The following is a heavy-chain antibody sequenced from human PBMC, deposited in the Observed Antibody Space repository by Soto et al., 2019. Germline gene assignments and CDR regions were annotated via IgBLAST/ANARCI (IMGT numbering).Heavy chain of an antibody. D-gene: IGHD3-3*01. CDR2: INPNSGGT. CDR1: GYTFPDYY. CDR3: ARAGWFWSGYPPPANYYYYGMDV. V-gene: IGHV1-2*02. J-gene: IGHJ6*02. Sequence: ASVQVSCKASGYTFPDYYIHWVRQAPGQGLEWMGWINPNSGGTHYAQKFQGRVTMTTDTSTSTAYMELRSLRSDDTAVYYCARAGWFWSGYPPPANYYYYGMDVWGQGTTVTVSS.